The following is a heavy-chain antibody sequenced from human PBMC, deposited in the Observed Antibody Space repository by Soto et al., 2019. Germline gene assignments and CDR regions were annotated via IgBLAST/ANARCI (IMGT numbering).Heavy chain of an antibody. D-gene: IGHD1-26*01. CDR1: GFTFSSYA. CDR3: AKSSGSYGNLYYGMDV. CDR2: VSVSGGST. V-gene: IGHV3-23*01. J-gene: IGHJ6*02. Sequence: EVQLLESGGGLVQPGGSLRLSCAASGFTFSSYAMSWLRQAPGKGLEWVSVVSVSGGSTYYADSVKGRFTISRDNSKNTLYLQMNSLRAEDTAVYYCAKSSGSYGNLYYGMDVWGQGTTVSVSS.